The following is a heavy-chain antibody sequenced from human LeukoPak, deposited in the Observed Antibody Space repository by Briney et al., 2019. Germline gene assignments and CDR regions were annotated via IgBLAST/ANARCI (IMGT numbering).Heavy chain of an antibody. CDR3: AAQSARPQYYFDY. Sequence: GGYLRLSCTASGFTFSSYAMSWVRQAPGKGLEWVSAISGSGGSTYYADSVKGRFTISRDNSKNTLYLQMNSLRAEDTAVYYCAAQSARPQYYFDYWGQGTLVTVSS. D-gene: IGHD6-6*01. V-gene: IGHV3-23*01. J-gene: IGHJ4*02. CDR2: ISGSGGST. CDR1: GFTFSSYA.